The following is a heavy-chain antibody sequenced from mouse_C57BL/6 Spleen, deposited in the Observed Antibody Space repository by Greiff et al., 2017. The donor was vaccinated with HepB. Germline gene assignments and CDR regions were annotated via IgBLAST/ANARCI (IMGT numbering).Heavy chain of an antibody. CDR2: IDPSDSYT. D-gene: IGHD3-2*02. V-gene: IGHV1-69*01. J-gene: IGHJ3*01. Sequence: QVQLQQPGAELVMPGASVKLSCKASGYTFTSYWMHWVKQRPGQGLEWIGEIDPSDSYTNYNQKFKGKSTLTVDKSSSTAYMQLSSLTSEDSAVYDCARSSSGPAWFAYWGQGTLVTVSA. CDR1: GYTFTSYW. CDR3: ARSSSGPAWFAY.